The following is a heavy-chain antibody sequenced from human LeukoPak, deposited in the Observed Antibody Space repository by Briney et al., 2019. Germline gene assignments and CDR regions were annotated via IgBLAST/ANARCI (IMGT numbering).Heavy chain of an antibody. CDR2: ISYDGSNK. Sequence: GGSLRLSCAASGFTFSSYAMHWVRQAPGKGLEWVAVISYDGSNKYYADSVKGRFTISRDNSKNTLYLQMNSLRAEDTAVYYCARGQEFYNWFDPWGQGTLVTVSS. CDR3: ARGQEFYNWFDP. CDR1: GFTFSSYA. D-gene: IGHD3-3*01. V-gene: IGHV3-30-3*01. J-gene: IGHJ5*02.